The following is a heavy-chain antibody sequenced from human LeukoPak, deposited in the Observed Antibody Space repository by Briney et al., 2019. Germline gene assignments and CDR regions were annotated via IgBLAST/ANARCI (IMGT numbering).Heavy chain of an antibody. D-gene: IGHD1-26*01. CDR1: GFTFSSYG. J-gene: IGHJ4*02. V-gene: IGHV3-30*02. Sequence: PGGSLRLSCAASGFTFSSYGMHWVRQAPGKGLEWVAFIRYDGSNKYYADSVKGRFTISRDNAKNTLYLQMNSLRAEDTAVYYCAKDREVGATVEFGYWGQGTLVTVSS. CDR2: IRYDGSNK. CDR3: AKDREVGATVEFGY.